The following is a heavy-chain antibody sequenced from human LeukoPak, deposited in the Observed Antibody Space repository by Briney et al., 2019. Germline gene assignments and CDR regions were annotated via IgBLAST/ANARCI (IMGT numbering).Heavy chain of an antibody. CDR2: INPNSGAT. CDR3: AREMTPVGGSPLIWFDP. Sequence: ASVKVSCKASGYTFTSYGISWVRQAPGQGLEWMGWINPNSGATKSAQKFQGRVTMTRDTSITTAYMELYSLRSDDTALYYCAREMTPVGGSPLIWFDPWGQGTLVTVSS. J-gene: IGHJ5*02. D-gene: IGHD4-23*01. V-gene: IGHV1-2*02. CDR1: GYTFTSYG.